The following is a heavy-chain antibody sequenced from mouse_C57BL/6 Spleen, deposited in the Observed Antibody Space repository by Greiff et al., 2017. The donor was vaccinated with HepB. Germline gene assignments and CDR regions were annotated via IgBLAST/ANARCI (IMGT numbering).Heavy chain of an antibody. Sequence: QVQLQQPETELVKPGASVKLSCKASGYTFTSYWMHWVKQRPGQGLEWIGNINPSNGGTNYNEKFKSKATLTVDKSSSTAYMQLSSLTSEDSAVYYCARGVYGKGDMDYWGQGTSVTVSS. CDR3: ARGVYGKGDMDY. J-gene: IGHJ4*01. CDR2: INPSNGGT. CDR1: GYTFTSYW. D-gene: IGHD2-1*01. V-gene: IGHV1-53*01.